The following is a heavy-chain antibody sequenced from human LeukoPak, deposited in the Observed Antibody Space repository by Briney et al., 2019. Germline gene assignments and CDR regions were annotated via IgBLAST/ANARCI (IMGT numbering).Heavy chain of an antibody. CDR3: ARAQGVSAFDI. V-gene: IGHV3-33*01. Sequence: GGSLRLSCAASGFTFSSYGMHWVRQAPGKALEWVAVIWYDGSNKYYADSVKGRFTISRDNSKNTLYLQMNSLRAEDTAVYYCARAQGVSAFDIWGQGTMVTVSS. D-gene: IGHD3-16*01. J-gene: IGHJ3*02. CDR1: GFTFSSYG. CDR2: IWYDGSNK.